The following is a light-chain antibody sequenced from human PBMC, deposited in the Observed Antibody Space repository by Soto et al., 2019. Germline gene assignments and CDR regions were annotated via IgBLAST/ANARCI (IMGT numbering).Light chain of an antibody. J-gene: IGLJ3*02. CDR1: SSNIGSNT. V-gene: IGLV1-44*01. Sequence: QSVLTQPPSASVTPGQRVTISCSGSSSNIGSNTVNWDQQLPGTAPKLLIYSNNQRPSGVPDRFSGSKSGTSASLAISGLQSEDEADYYCAAWDDSLNGWVFGGGTQLTVL. CDR2: SNN. CDR3: AAWDDSLNGWV.